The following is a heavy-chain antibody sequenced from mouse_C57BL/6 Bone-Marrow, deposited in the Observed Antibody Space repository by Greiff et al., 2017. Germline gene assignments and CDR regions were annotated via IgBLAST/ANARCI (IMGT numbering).Heavy chain of an antibody. CDR1: GYAFTNYL. CDR2: INPGSGVT. V-gene: IGHV1-54*01. Sequence: QVQLQQSGAELVRPGTSVKVSCKASGYAFTNYLIEWVKQRPGQGLEWIGVINPGSGVTNYNEKFKGKATLTADKSSSTAYMQLSSLTSEDSAVYFCARLIYYDYDYFDYWGQGTTLTVSS. D-gene: IGHD2-4*01. CDR3: ARLIYYDYDYFDY. J-gene: IGHJ2*01.